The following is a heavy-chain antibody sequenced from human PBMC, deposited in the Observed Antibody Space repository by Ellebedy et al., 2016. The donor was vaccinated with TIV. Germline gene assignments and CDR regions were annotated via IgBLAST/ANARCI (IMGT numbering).Heavy chain of an antibody. CDR2: IYSGADGGDT. CDR3: GRAREPGPFAYYYYGMDV. J-gene: IGHJ6*02. Sequence: GESLKISCAASGFIVSSNYMNWVRQAPGKGLEWVSVIYSGADGGDTYYADSVKGRFTVARDNANKSLHLQMNNLRGDDTAVYYCGRAREPGPFAYYYYGMDVWGQGTTVTVSS. D-gene: IGHD1-1*01. V-gene: IGHV3-53*01. CDR1: GFIVSSNY.